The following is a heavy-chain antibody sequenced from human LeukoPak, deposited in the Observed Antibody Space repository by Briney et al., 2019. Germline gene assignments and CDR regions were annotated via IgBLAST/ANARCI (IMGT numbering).Heavy chain of an antibody. J-gene: IGHJ4*02. CDR3: AREVPGIVGTTRSRFFDY. V-gene: IGHV4-39*07. CDR1: VGSISSSSYY. CDR2: IYYSGST. Sequence: SETLSLTCTVSVGSISSSSYYWGWIRQPPGKGLEWIGSIYYSGSTYYNPSLKSRVTISVDTSKNQFSLKMSSVTAADTAVYYCAREVPGIVGTTRSRFFDYWGQGTLVTVSS. D-gene: IGHD1-26*01.